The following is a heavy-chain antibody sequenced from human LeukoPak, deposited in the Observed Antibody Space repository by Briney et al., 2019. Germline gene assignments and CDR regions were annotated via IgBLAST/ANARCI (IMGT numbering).Heavy chain of an antibody. CDR3: TRGRTAMITAGVDY. V-gene: IGHV3-21*01. Sequence: GGSLRLSCAASGFTFSSYSMNWVRQAPGKGLEWVSSISSSSSYMYYADSVKGRFTISRDNAKNSLHLQMNSLRAEDTAVYFCTRGRTAMITAGVDYWGQGTLVTVPS. CDR2: ISSSSSYM. J-gene: IGHJ4*02. CDR1: GFTFSSYS. D-gene: IGHD5-18*01.